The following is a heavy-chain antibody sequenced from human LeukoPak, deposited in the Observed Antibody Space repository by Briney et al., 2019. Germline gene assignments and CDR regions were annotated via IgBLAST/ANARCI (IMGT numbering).Heavy chain of an antibody. D-gene: IGHD2-21*02. V-gene: IGHV3-48*01. Sequence: HPGGSLRLSCAASGFTFSSYSMNWVRQAPGKGLEWVSYISSSSSTIYYADSVKGRFTISRDNAKNSLYLQMNSLRAEDTAVYYCAREPEYCGGDCYSHYFDYWGQGTLVTVSS. J-gene: IGHJ4*02. CDR2: ISSSSSTI. CDR1: GFTFSSYS. CDR3: AREPEYCGGDCYSHYFDY.